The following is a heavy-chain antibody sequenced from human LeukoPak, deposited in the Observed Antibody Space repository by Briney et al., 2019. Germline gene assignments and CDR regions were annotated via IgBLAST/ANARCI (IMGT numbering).Heavy chain of an antibody. CDR1: GFTLSPYT. Sequence: PGGSLRLSCTASGFTLSPYTMNWVRQAPGKGLEWVSSISGTSNYIYYADSVKGRFTISRDNSKNTLYLQMNSLRAEDTAVYYCAKREKTFDYWGQGTLVTVSS. CDR2: ISGTSNYI. V-gene: IGHV3-21*04. CDR3: AKREKTFDY. D-gene: IGHD5-24*01. J-gene: IGHJ4*02.